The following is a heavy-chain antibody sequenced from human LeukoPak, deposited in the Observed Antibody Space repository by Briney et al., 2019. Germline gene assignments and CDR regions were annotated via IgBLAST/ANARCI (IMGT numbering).Heavy chain of an antibody. J-gene: IGHJ4*02. CDR1: GGTFSSCSIS. CDR3: ATLPYHWSGYYYFDY. V-gene: IGHV4-39*01. D-gene: IGHD3-3*01. Sequence: WATLNLSCTASGGTFSSCSISWGWLAPAQGQELVGSGSVYFSGGTYDNPTLKSRVTVSADTSKSQFSLKLSTVTAADTAIYYCATLPYHWSGYYYFDYWGQGTPVTVSS. CDR2: VYFSGGT.